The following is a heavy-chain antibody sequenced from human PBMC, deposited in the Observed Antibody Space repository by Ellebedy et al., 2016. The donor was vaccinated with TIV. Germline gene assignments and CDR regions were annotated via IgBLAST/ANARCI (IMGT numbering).Heavy chain of an antibody. CDR3: AREQQLSKGRLPRSWFDP. J-gene: IGHJ5*02. V-gene: IGHV1-69*13. D-gene: IGHD6-13*01. CDR2: IIPIFGTA. Sequence: AASVKVSCKASVGTFSSYAISWVRQAPGQGLEWMGGIIPIFGTANYAQKFQGRVTITADESTSTAYMELSSLRSEDTAVYYCAREQQLSKGRLPRSWFDPWGQGNLVTVSS. CDR1: VGTFSSYA.